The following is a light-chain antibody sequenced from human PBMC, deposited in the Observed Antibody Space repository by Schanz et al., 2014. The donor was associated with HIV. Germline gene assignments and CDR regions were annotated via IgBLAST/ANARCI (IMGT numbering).Light chain of an antibody. V-gene: IGKV3-11*01. J-gene: IGKJ5*01. CDR2: GAS. CDR1: QSVTGY. Sequence: IVLTQSPATQSLAPGERATLSCRASQSVTGYLAWYQQKPGQAPRLLIYGASIRATGIPDRFSGSGSGTDFTLTISSLQSEDFALYYCQQYKIWPITFGRGTRLEIK. CDR3: QQYKIWPIT.